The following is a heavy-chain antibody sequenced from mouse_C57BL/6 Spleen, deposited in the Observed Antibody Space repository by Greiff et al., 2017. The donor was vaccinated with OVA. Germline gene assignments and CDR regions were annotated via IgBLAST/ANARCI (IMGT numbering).Heavy chain of an antibody. CDR1: GYTFTSYW. CDR3: ARLGYSNYVFAY. CDR2: IHPNSGST. Sequence: QVQLQQPGAELVKPGASVKLSCKASGYTFTSYWMHWVKQRPGQGLEWIGMIHPNSGSTNYNEKFKSKATLTVDKSSSTAYMQLSSLTSEDSAVYYCARLGYSNYVFAYWGQGTLVTVSA. V-gene: IGHV1-64*01. D-gene: IGHD2-5*01. J-gene: IGHJ3*01.